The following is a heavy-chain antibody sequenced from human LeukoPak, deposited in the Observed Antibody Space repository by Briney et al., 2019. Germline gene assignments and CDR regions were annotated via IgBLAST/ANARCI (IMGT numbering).Heavy chain of an antibody. J-gene: IGHJ5*02. D-gene: IGHD3-10*01. CDR1: GFSLSDYW. CDR3: ARGRRLVRGSNWFDP. Sequence: GGSLRLSCVASGFSLSDYWMYWVRQAPGKGLMYISRNNGDGSATNYADVVKGRFTMSRDNGKNTLYLQMNSLRAEDTAVYYCARGRRLVRGSNWFDPWGQGTLVTVSS. V-gene: IGHV3-74*01. CDR2: NNGDGSAT.